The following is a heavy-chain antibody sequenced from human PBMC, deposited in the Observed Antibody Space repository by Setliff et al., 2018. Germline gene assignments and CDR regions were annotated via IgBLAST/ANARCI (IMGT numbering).Heavy chain of an antibody. J-gene: IGHJ4*02. V-gene: IGHV4-61*09. D-gene: IGHD3-10*01. CDR1: GDSISSRTYY. CDR3: ARHATYYYGSGNLPFDS. Sequence: KPSETLSLTCTVSGDSISSRTYYWSWIRQPAGKGLEWIGHIYTSWSTISNPSLKSRVTISLDTSKNQFSLKLSSVTAADTAVYYCARHATYYYGSGNLPFDSWGQGTLVTVSS. CDR2: IYTSWST.